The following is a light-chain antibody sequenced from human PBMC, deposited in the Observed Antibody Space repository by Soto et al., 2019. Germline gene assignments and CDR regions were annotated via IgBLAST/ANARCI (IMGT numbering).Light chain of an antibody. Sequence: DIQMTQSPPSLSASVGDSVTITCRASQTISDYLHWYQQKPGKAPTLLIYGSSSLPTGVPPRFSGSGSGTEFTLTISSLQPEDFGTYYCQQTYDSLVSFGGGTKVDLK. J-gene: IGKJ4*01. V-gene: IGKV1-39*01. CDR3: QQTYDSLVS. CDR2: GSS. CDR1: QTISDY.